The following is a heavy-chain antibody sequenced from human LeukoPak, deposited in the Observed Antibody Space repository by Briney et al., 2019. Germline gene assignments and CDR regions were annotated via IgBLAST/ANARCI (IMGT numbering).Heavy chain of an antibody. D-gene: IGHD6-13*01. J-gene: IGHJ4*02. CDR2: IYSGGST. Sequence: SETLSLTCTVSGASINNYYWTWIRQPAGKGLEWIGRIYSGGSTNYSPSLKSRVTMSLDTSKNQFSLRLNSVTAADTAVYYCARNAGHYWGQGTLVTVSS. V-gene: IGHV4-4*07. CDR3: ARNAGHY. CDR1: GASINNYY.